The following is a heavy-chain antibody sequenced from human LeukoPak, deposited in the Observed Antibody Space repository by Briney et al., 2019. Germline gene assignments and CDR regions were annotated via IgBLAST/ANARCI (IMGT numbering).Heavy chain of an antibody. D-gene: IGHD1-26*01. CDR1: GGSISSGDYY. Sequence: PSETLSLTCTVSGGSISSGDYYWSWIRQPPGKGLEWIGYIYYSGSTYYNPTLKSRVTISVDTSKNQFSLKLSSVTAADTAVYYCARRNSGSYYYYYGMDVWGQGTTVTVSS. CDR2: IYYSGST. CDR3: ARRNSGSYYYYYGMDV. J-gene: IGHJ6*02. V-gene: IGHV4-30-4*01.